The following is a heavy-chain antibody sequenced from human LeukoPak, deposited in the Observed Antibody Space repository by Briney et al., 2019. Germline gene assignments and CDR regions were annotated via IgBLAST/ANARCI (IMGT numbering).Heavy chain of an antibody. Sequence: SETLSLTCTISGASISSGGYYWSWIRQHPGKGLEWIGYIYYTGNTDYNPSLKSRVTMSVDRSKNEFSLKLSSVTAADKAVYYCARGPVTSDAFDIWGQGTVVTVSS. J-gene: IGHJ3*02. V-gene: IGHV4-31*03. CDR3: ARGPVTSDAFDI. D-gene: IGHD2-21*02. CDR2: IYYTGNT. CDR1: GASISSGGYY.